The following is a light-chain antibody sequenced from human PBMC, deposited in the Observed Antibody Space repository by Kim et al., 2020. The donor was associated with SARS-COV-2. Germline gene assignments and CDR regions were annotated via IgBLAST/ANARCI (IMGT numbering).Light chain of an antibody. V-gene: IGKV1-33*01. J-gene: IGKJ3*01. CDR3: QQYHILPVFT. Sequence: IQMTQSPSSLSASVGDRVTITCQASQDISNYLSWYQHKPGEAPKLLIYDAFKLETGVPSRFSGSGSGTHFTFTISSLEPEDIATYYCQQYHILPVFTFGPGTKGDIK. CDR1: QDISNY. CDR2: DAF.